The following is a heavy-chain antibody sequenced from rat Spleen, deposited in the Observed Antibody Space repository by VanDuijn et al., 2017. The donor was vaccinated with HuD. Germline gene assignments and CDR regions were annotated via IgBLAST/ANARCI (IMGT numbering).Heavy chain of an antibody. CDR1: GFSLTSNG. Sequence: QVQLKESGPGLVQPSQTLSLTCTVSGFSLTSNGVSWVRQLPGKGLEWIAAISSRGGTYYNSGLKSRLRISRDTSKSQLFLKINSLRTEDTAIYFCTSIHTMGITPDYWGQGVMVTVSS. J-gene: IGHJ2*01. CDR2: ISSRGGT. D-gene: IGHD1-9*01. V-gene: IGHV2S12*01. CDR3: TSIHTMGITPDY.